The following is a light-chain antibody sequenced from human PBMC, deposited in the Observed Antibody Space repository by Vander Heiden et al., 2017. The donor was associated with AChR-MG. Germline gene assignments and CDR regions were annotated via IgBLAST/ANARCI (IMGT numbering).Light chain of an antibody. CDR2: DPS. V-gene: IGKV3-11*01. CDR1: QSVSSY. J-gene: IGKJ4*01. Sequence: EIVLTQSPATLSLSPGEKATLTCRASQSVSSYLAWYQQKPGQATRLLIYDPSNRAPSIPARFSGSGSGTDFTLTISSLEPEDFAVYYYQQRSNWAFGGGTKVEIK. CDR3: QQRSNWA.